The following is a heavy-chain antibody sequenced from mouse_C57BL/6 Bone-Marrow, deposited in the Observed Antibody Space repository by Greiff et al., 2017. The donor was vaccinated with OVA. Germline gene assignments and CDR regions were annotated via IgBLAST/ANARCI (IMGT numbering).Heavy chain of an antibody. CDR1: GYTFTSYG. V-gene: IGHV1-81*01. CDR3: ARGGDFDWYFDV. Sequence: VQLQESGAELARPGASVKLSCKASGYTFTSYGISWVKQRTGQGLEWIGEIYPRSGNTYYNEKFKGKATLTADKSSSTTYMELRSLTSEDSAVYVCARGGDFDWYFDVWGTGTTVTVSS. J-gene: IGHJ1*03. CDR2: IYPRSGNT.